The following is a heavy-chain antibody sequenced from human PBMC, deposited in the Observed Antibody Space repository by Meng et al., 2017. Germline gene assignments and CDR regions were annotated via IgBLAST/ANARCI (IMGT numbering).Heavy chain of an antibody. J-gene: IGHJ4*02. Sequence: GESLKISCAASGFTFSNAWMSWVRQAPGKGLAWVGRIKSKTDGGTTDYAAPVKGRFTISRDDPTNTLYLQMNSLKTEDTAMYYCTTEIIVVATIFPHTDYWGQGTLVTVS. V-gene: IGHV3-15*01. CDR3: TTEIIVVATIFPHTDY. CDR1: GFTFSNAW. CDR2: IKSKTDGGTT. D-gene: IGHD5-12*01.